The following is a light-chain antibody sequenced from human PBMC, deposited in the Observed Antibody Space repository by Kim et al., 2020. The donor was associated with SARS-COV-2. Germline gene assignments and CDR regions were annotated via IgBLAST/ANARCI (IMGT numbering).Light chain of an antibody. Sequence: SSELTQPPSVSVSPGQTATIPCSGDRLGNKYACWYQQKPGQSPVLVLYQDTKRPSGIPERFSGSNSGNTATLTISGTQAMDEADYYCQAWDTTTVVFGGGTQLTVL. CDR2: QDT. V-gene: IGLV3-1*01. CDR3: QAWDTTTVV. J-gene: IGLJ2*01. CDR1: RLGNKY.